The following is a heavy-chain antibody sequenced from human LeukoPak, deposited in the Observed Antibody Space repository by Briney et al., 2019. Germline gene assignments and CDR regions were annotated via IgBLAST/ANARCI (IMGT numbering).Heavy chain of an antibody. CDR3: ARGAAAGKVQDFDY. CDR2: IIPIFGTA. Sequence: ASVKVSCKASGYTFTSYDINWVRQAPGQGLEWMGGIIPIFGTANYAQKFQGRVTITADESTSTAYMELSSLRSEDTAVYYCARGAAAGKVQDFDYWGQGTLVTVSS. V-gene: IGHV1-69*13. D-gene: IGHD6-13*01. J-gene: IGHJ4*02. CDR1: GYTFTSYD.